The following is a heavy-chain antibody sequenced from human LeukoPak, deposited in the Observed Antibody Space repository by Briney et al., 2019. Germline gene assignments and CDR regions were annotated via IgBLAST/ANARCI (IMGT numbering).Heavy chain of an antibody. CDR2: ISSSSSYI. D-gene: IGHD6-19*01. V-gene: IGHV3-21*01. J-gene: IGHJ6*02. CDR1: GFTFSSYS. CDR3: ARDTSSSGWYAAEYYYYGMDV. Sequence: PGGSLRLSCAASGFTFSSYSMNWVRQAPGKGLEWVSSISSSSSYIYYADSVKGRFTISRDNAKNSLYLQMNSLRAEDTAVYYCARDTSSSGWYAAEYYYYGMDVWGQGTTVTVSS.